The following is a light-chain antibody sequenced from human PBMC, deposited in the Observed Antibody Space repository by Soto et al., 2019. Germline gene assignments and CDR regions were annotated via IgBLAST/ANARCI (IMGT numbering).Light chain of an antibody. CDR2: DVS. CDR1: SRDVGGYNY. J-gene: IGLJ1*01. Sequence: QSVLTQPAYVSGSPGQSITISCTGTSRDVGGYNYVSWYQKNPGKAPKLMIYDVSNRPSGVSDRFSGSKSGNTASLTISGLQAEDEADYYCSSYSNSTTLYVFGTGTKVTVL. CDR3: SSYSNSTTLYV. V-gene: IGLV2-14*03.